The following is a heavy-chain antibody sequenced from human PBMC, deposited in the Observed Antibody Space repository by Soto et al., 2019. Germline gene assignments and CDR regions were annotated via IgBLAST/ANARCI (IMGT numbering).Heavy chain of an antibody. D-gene: IGHD3-10*01. Sequence: QVQLVQSGAEVKKPGASVKVSCKASGYTXTXXXXSWVRQAPGQGLEWMGWISAYNGNTNYAQKXXXXXXXXXXXXXXXXXXXXXXLXXXXTAXYYCARSGPPAGYWGQGTLVTVSS. V-gene: IGHV1-18*01. CDR3: ARSGPPAGY. CDR2: ISAYNGNT. CDR1: GYTXTXXX. J-gene: IGHJ4*02.